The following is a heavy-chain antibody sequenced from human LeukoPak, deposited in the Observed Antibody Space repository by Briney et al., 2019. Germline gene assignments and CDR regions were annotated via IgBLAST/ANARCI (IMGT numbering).Heavy chain of an antibody. D-gene: IGHD3-22*01. CDR2: IKTDGSIA. J-gene: IGHJ4*02. CDR1: GFTFSSYS. Sequence: GGSLRLSCAASGFTFSSYSMNWVRQAPGKGPVRVSRIKTDGSIADYAVAVKGRFTISRDNAKNTLYLQMNSLRAEDTAVYYCAKRISAVNYYDSSGYWLFDYWGQGTLVTVSS. CDR3: AKRISAVNYYDSSGYWLFDY. V-gene: IGHV3-74*01.